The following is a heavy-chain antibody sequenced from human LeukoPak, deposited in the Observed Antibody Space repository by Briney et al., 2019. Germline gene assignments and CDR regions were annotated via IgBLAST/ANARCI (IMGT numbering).Heavy chain of an antibody. J-gene: IGHJ4*02. CDR2: ISSTGSTL. V-gene: IGHV3-11*01. CDR3: ARDFSGGYSYSFDY. Sequence: GGSLRLSCAASGFTFSDYYMSWIRQAPGKGLEWVSYISSTGSTLYYADSVKGRFIISRDNAKNSLYLQMNSLRAEDTALYFCARDFSGGYSYSFDYWGQGTLVTVSS. CDR1: GFTFSDYY. D-gene: IGHD2-21*02.